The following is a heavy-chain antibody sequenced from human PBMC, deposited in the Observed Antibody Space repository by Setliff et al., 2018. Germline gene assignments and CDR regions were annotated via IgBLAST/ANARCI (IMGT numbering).Heavy chain of an antibody. CDR1: GGSFSGYY. V-gene: IGHV4-34*01. J-gene: IGHJ2*01. CDR3: ASLGMTTMMDWYFDL. D-gene: IGHD4-4*01. CDR2: MYHSGNT. Sequence: PSETLSLTCAVYGGSFSGYYWSWVRQPPGKGLEWIGEMYHSGNTYYNPSLKSRVTISIDTSKNQFSLKLSSVTAADTAVYYCASLGMTTMMDWYFDLWGRGTLVTVSS.